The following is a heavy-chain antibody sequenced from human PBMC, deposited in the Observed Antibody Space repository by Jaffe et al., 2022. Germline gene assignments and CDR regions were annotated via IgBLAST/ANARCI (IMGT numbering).Heavy chain of an antibody. D-gene: IGHD3-10*01. CDR3: ARVPRGFRELFEPINWFDP. J-gene: IGHJ5*02. CDR2: INPNSGGT. V-gene: IGHV1-2*06. Sequence: QVQLVQSGAEVKKPGASVKVSCKASGYTFTGYYMHWVRQAPGQGLEWMGRINPNSGGTNYAQKFQGRVTMTRDTSISTAYMELSRLRSDDTAVYYCARVPRGFRELFEPINWFDPWGQGTLVTVSS. CDR1: GYTFTGYY.